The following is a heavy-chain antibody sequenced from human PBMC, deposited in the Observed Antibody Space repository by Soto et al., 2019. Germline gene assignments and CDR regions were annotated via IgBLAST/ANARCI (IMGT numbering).Heavy chain of an antibody. V-gene: IGHV3-21*01. CDR1: GLTFSSYI. CDR3: ARAYSSSSYYYGMDV. CDR2: ISSSSSYI. J-gene: IGHJ6*02. Sequence: PGGSLRLSCAASGLTFSSYIMNWVRQSPGKGLEWVSSISSSSSYIYYADSVKGRFTISRDNAKNSLYLQMNSLRAEDTAVYYCARAYSSSSYYYGMDVWGQGTTVTVSS. D-gene: IGHD6-6*01.